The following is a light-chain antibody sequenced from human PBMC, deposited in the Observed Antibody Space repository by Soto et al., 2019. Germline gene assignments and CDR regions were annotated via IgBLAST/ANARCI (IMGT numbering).Light chain of an antibody. J-gene: IGKJ1*01. CDR3: QQSYSTPRT. Sequence: DLQMTQSPSSLSASVGDTVTITCRASQSISSYLNWYQQKPGKAPNLLIYAASSLQSGVPSRFSGSESGTDFTLTISNLQPEDFATYYCQQSYSTPRTFGQGTKVEIK. CDR2: AAS. CDR1: QSISSY. V-gene: IGKV1-39*01.